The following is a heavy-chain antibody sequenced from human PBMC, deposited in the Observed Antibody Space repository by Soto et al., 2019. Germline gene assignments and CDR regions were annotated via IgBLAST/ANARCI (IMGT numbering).Heavy chain of an antibody. CDR2: INHSGST. V-gene: IGHV4-34*01. Sequence: QVQLQQWGAGLLKPSETLSLTCAVYGGSFSGYYWSWIRQPPGKGLAWIGEINHSGSTNYNPSLKRRLTISVDTSKNQFSLKLSSVTAADTAVYYCARGLRYYYDSSGYFDYWGQGTLVTVSS. CDR3: ARGLRYYYDSSGYFDY. CDR1: GGSFSGYY. J-gene: IGHJ4*02. D-gene: IGHD3-22*01.